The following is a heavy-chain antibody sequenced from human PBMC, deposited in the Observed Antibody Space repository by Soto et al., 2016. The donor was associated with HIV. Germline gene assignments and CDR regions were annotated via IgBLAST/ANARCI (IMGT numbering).Heavy chain of an antibody. Sequence: EVQLVESGGGLAQPGGSLRLSCAAAKFTVSSNYMTWVRQAPGKGLEWVSLIYSGGRTYYADSVRGRFTISRDSSKNTLYLQMNSLRAEDTAVYYCATDAGYSSGWGFDYWGQGNPGLRLL. D-gene: IGHD6-19*01. CDR3: ATDAGYSSGWGFDY. J-gene: IGHJ4*02. CDR2: IYSGGRT. V-gene: IGHV3-66*01. CDR1: KFTVSSNY.